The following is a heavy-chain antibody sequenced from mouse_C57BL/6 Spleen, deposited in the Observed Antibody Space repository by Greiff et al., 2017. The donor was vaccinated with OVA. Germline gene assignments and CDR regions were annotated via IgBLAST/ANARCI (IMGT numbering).Heavy chain of an antibody. CDR2: IYPGSGST. CDR1: GYTFTSYW. CDR3: AGDYDPAWFAY. V-gene: IGHV1-55*01. Sequence: QVQLQQPGAELVKPGASVKMSCKASGYTFTSYWITWVKQRPGQGLEWIGDIYPGSGSTNYNEKFKSKATLTVDTSSSTAYLHLSSLTSEDSAVYYCAGDYDPAWFAYWGQGTLVTVSA. D-gene: IGHD2-4*01. J-gene: IGHJ3*01.